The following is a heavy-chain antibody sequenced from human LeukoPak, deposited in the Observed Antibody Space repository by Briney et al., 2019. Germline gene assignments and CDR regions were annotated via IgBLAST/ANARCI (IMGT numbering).Heavy chain of an antibody. Sequence: ASVKVSCKASGGTFSSYAISWVRQAPGQGLEWMGGIIPIFGTANYAQKFQGRVTITADKSTSTAYMELTSLRSEDTAVYYCARELIAAAGPSQHWGRATLFPAPS. CDR1: GGTFSSYA. CDR3: ARELIAAAGPSQH. V-gene: IGHV1-69*06. J-gene: IGHJ1*01. D-gene: IGHD6-13*01. CDR2: IIPIFGTA.